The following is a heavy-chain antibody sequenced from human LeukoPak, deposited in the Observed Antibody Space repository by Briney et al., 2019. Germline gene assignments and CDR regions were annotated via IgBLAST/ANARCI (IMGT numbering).Heavy chain of an antibody. D-gene: IGHD3-16*01. Sequence: GESLQISCKGSGYNFTIYWIGWVRQMPGKGLEWMGIIYPGDSDTRYSPSFQGQVTISADKSISTAYLQWSSLKASDTAMYYCAIFDFLFGEIDNWFDPWGQGTQVTVSS. J-gene: IGHJ5*02. V-gene: IGHV5-51*01. CDR1: GYNFTIYW. CDR2: IYPGDSDT. CDR3: AIFDFLFGEIDNWFDP.